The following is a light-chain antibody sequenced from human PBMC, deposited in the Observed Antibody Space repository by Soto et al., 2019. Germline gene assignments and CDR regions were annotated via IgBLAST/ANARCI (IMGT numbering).Light chain of an antibody. J-gene: IGKJ4*01. CDR3: QQYETSPFT. Sequence: EIVMTQSPATLSVSPGERVTLSCRASQSISDNLAWSQQKPGQAPRLLIYGASVRATGIPARFSGSGSGTHFTLSIRRLESEDFAVYYCQQYETSPFTFGGGTKVDIK. CDR2: GAS. V-gene: IGKV3-15*01. CDR1: QSISDN.